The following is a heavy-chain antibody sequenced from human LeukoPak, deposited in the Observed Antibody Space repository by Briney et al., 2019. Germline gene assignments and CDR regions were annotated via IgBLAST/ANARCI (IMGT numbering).Heavy chain of an antibody. Sequence: SETLSLTCTVSGGSISSYYWSWIRQPPGKGLEWIGYIYYSGSTNYNPSLKSRVTISVDTSKNQFSLKLSSVTAADTAVYYCARDYYYDSRFDPWGLGTLVTVSS. CDR1: GGSISSYY. J-gene: IGHJ5*02. D-gene: IGHD3-22*01. V-gene: IGHV4-59*01. CDR2: IYYSGST. CDR3: ARDYYYDSRFDP.